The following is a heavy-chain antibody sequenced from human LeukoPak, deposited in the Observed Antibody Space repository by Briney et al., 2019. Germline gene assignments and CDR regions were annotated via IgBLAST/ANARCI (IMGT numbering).Heavy chain of an antibody. Sequence: GGSLRLSCAASGFTFSNYDMHWVRQAPGKGLEWVSFISYDGSNKNYADSFKGRFTISRDNSKNPLYLQMNSLRVDDTAVYYCAKSYDSSGYYYEQYFEDWDQGTLVTVSS. CDR3: AKSYDSSGYYYEQYFED. V-gene: IGHV3-30*02. J-gene: IGHJ1*01. CDR2: ISYDGSNK. CDR1: GFTFSNYD. D-gene: IGHD3-22*01.